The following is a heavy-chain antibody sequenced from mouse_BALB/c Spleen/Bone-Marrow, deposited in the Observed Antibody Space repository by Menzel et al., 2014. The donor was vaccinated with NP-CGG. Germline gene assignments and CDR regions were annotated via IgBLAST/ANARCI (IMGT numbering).Heavy chain of an antibody. V-gene: IGHV1-80*01. D-gene: IGHD2-12*01. Sequence: QVQLQQSGAELVRPGSSVKNSCKASGYAFSSYWMNWVKQRPGQGLEWIGQIYPGDGDTNYNGKFKGKATLTADKSSSTAYMQLSSLTSEDSAVYFCARDDGFAYWGQATLFPVSA. CDR2: IYPGDGDT. J-gene: IGHJ3*01. CDR3: ARDDGFAY. CDR1: GYAFSSYW.